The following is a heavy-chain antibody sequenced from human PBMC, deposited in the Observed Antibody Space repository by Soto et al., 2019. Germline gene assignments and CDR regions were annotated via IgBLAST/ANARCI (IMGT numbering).Heavy chain of an antibody. J-gene: IGHJ2*01. CDR3: ARGRGDYENWNFDL. Sequence: EVQLVESGDALVQPGGSLRVSCEGSGFTFSTYGMHWVRQAPGKGLEFVSSTSGSGRRTSYADSVKGRFIISRDNSKNTLYLQMSSLRIEDAGVYYCARGRGDYENWNFDLWGRGSLVPVSS. V-gene: IGHV3-64*02. CDR2: TSGSGRRT. CDR1: GFTFSTYG. D-gene: IGHD4-17*01.